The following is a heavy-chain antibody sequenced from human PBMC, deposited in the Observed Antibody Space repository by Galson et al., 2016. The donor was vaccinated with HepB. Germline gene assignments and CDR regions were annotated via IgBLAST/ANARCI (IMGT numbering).Heavy chain of an antibody. J-gene: IGHJ4*02. Sequence: SLRLSCAASGFIFSDYEMCWVRQTPGKGLEWISYIRGSGDTAYYPDSLQGRFSISRDNINNLVYLQMNYLRAEDTATYYCARLRYCYGSGSYFDFWGQGTLVTVSS. CDR1: GFIFSDYE. CDR2: IRGSGDTA. CDR3: ARLRYCYGSGSYFDF. D-gene: IGHD3-10*01. V-gene: IGHV3-48*03.